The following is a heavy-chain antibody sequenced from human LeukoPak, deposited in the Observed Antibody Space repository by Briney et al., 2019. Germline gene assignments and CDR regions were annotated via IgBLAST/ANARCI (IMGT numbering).Heavy chain of an antibody. J-gene: IGHJ4*02. CDR3: AREILAGAPRGLFDY. CDR2: IRYDGSNK. V-gene: IGHV3-33*01. D-gene: IGHD1-26*01. Sequence: GGSLRLSCAASGFIFSTYDIHWVRQAPGKGLEWVAVIRYDGSNKYYADSVKGRFTISRDNSKNTLYLQMNGLRAEDTAVYYCAREILAGAPRGLFDYWGQGTLVTVSS. CDR1: GFIFSTYD.